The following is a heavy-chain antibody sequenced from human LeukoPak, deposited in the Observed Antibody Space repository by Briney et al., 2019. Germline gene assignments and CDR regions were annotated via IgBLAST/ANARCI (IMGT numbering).Heavy chain of an antibody. D-gene: IGHD3-9*01. CDR1: GGTFSSYA. CDR3: AKTYYDILTGYYSRHFFDY. CDR2: IIPIFGTA. Sequence: SAKVSCKASGGTFSSYAISWVRQAPGQGLEWMGGIIPIFGTANYAQKFQGRVTITADKSTSTAYMELSSLRSEDTAVYYCAKTYYDILTGYYSRHFFDYWGQGTLVTVSS. V-gene: IGHV1-69*06. J-gene: IGHJ4*02.